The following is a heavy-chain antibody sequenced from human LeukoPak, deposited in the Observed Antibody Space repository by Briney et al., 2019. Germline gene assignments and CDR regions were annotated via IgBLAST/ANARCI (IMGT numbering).Heavy chain of an antibody. V-gene: IGHV1-2*02. Sequence: ASVKVSCKASGYTFTGHYMHWVRQAPGQGLEWMGWINPYSGGTHHALIFQDRVTMTRDTSISTAYMELSRLRSDDTAVYYCARRIAGRLINDAFDIWGQGTMVTVSS. D-gene: IGHD6-6*01. J-gene: IGHJ3*02. CDR3: ARRIAGRLINDAFDI. CDR1: GYTFTGHY. CDR2: INPYSGGT.